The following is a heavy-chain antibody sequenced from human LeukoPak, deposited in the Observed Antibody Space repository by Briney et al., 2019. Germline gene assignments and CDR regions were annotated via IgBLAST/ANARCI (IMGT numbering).Heavy chain of an antibody. CDR1: GFTFSSYA. CDR2: ISYDGSNK. Sequence: GGSLRLSCAASGFTFSSYAKHWVRQAPGKGLEWVAVISYDGSNKYYADSVKGRFTISRDNSKNTLYLQMNSLRAEDTAVYYCARSLATSYYYMDVWGKGTTVTVSS. D-gene: IGHD5-12*01. CDR3: ARSLATSYYYMDV. J-gene: IGHJ6*03. V-gene: IGHV3-30*04.